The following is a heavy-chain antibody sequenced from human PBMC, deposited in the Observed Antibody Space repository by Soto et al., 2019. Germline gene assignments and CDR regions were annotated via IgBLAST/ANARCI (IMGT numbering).Heavy chain of an antibody. CDR1: GDSVSSNIVA. D-gene: IGHD5-12*01. J-gene: IGHJ4*02. CDR3: ARGSYDLTD. Sequence: SQTLSRTCAFSGDSVSSNIVALNSIRQSPSRGLEWMGRTYYRSKWYNDYAVSVAGRISMHPDTSKNQYPLQLTSVTREDPAMYYCARGSYDLTDWGQGTLVPSHQ. V-gene: IGHV6-1*01. CDR2: TYYRSKWYN.